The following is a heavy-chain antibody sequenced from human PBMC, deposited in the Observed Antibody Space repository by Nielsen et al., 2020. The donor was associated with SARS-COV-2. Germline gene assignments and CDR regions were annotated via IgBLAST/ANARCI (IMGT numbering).Heavy chain of an antibody. CDR1: GGSFSGYY. CDR3: ARYRQLALFDY. CDR2: INHSGST. V-gene: IGHV4-34*01. J-gene: IGHJ4*02. D-gene: IGHD6-13*01. Sequence: SETLSLTCAVYGGSFSGYYWSWIRQPPGKGLEWIGEINHSGSTNYNPSLKSRVTISVDTSKNQFSLKLSSVTAADTAVYYCARYRQLALFDYWGQGTLVTVSS.